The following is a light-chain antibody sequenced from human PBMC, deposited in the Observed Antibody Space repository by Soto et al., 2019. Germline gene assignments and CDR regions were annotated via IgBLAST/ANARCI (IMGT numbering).Light chain of an antibody. V-gene: IGLV2-8*01. J-gene: IGLJ2*01. Sequence: QSVLTQPPSASGSPGQSVTICCTGTSSDVGGYNYVSWYQQYPDKAPKLMIYEVSKRPSGVPDRFSGSKSGNTASLTVSGLQAEDEADYYCSSYAGSNNVVFGGGTKLTVL. CDR2: EVS. CDR3: SSYAGSNNVV. CDR1: SSDVGGYNY.